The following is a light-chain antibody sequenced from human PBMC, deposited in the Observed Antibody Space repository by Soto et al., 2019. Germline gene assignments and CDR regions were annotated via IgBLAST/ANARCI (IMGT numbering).Light chain of an antibody. CDR3: CSYAGGGSYV. CDR2: EGS. J-gene: IGLJ1*01. CDR1: SSDVGSYNL. V-gene: IGLV2-23*01. Sequence: QSALTQPASVSGSPGQSITISCTGSSSDVGSYNLVSRYQQHPGKAPKLMIYEGSKRPSGVSNRFSGSKSGNTASLTISGLQAEDEADYYCCSYAGGGSYVFGPGTKLTVL.